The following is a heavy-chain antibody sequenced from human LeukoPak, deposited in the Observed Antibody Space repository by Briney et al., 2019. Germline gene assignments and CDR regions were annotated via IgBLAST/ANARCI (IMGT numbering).Heavy chain of an antibody. CDR2: ISSSGSTI. J-gene: IGHJ5*02. D-gene: IGHD1-26*01. Sequence: PGGSLRLSCAASGFTFSSYEMNWVRQAPGKGLEWVSYISSSGSTIYYADSVKGRFTISRDNAKNSLYLQMNSLRAEDTAVYYCARVGDVVGATSRFWFDPWGQGTLVTVSS. CDR3: ARVGDVVGATSRFWFDP. CDR1: GFTFSSYE. V-gene: IGHV3-48*03.